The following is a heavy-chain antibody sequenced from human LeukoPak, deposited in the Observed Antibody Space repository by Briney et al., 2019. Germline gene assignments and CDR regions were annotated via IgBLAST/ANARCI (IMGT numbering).Heavy chain of an antibody. CDR1: GFTFRSYA. D-gene: IGHD3-10*01. CDR3: ARVSKPGWFDYYYMDV. V-gene: IGHV3-30*04. CDR2: VLSDGSDQ. Sequence: GGSLRLSCAASGFTFRSYAIHWVRQAPGKGLEWLAVVLSDGSDQYYGDSVQGRFTVSRDNSKNTLYLQMDNLRFEDTAVYYCARVSKPGWFDYYYMDVWGKGTTVIVSS. J-gene: IGHJ6*03.